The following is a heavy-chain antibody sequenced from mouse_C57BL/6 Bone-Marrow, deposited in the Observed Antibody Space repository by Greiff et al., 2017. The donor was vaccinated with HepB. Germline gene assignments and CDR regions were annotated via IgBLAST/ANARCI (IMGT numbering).Heavy chain of an antibody. CDR3: ARWGGGYYFDY. CDR2: IDPSDSYT. Sequence: VQLQQPGAELVKPGASVKLSCKASGYTFTSYWMQWVKQRPGQGLEWIGEIDPSDSYTNYNQKFKGKATLTVDKSSSTAYMQLSSLTSEDSAVSYCARWGGGYYFDYWGQGTTLTVSS. CDR1: GYTFTSYW. V-gene: IGHV1-50*01. J-gene: IGHJ2*01.